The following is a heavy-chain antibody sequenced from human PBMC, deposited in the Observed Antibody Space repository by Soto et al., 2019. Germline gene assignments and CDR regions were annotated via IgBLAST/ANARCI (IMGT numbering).Heavy chain of an antibody. V-gene: IGHV3-30-3*01. CDR1: GFTFSSYA. CDR3: ARGLGVVTATLFFDY. J-gene: IGHJ4*02. CDR2: ISYDGSNK. D-gene: IGHD2-21*02. Sequence: LRLSCAASGFTFSSYAMHWVRQAPGKGLEWVAVISYDGSNKYYADSVKGRFTISRDNSKNTLYLQMNSLRAEDTAVYYCARGLGVVTATLFFDYWGQGTLVTVSS.